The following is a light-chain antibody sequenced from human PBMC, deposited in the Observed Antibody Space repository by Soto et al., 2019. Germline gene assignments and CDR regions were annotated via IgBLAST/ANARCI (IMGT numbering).Light chain of an antibody. J-gene: IGKJ5*01. CDR1: QSVSTY. CDR2: NAS. V-gene: IGKV3-11*01. Sequence: DIVLTQSPATLSLSPGERATLSCRASQSVSTYLAWYQQKPGQAPRLLISNASDRATGIPARFSSSGSGTDFPLPCSILEPEHLAVYHYQQCSNWITFGQGTRLEIQ. CDR3: QQCSNWIT.